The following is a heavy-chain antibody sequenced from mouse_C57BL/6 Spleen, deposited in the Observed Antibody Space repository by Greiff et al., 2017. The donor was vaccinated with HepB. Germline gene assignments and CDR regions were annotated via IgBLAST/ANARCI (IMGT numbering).Heavy chain of an antibody. CDR3: ARGAYYSNPWYFDY. D-gene: IGHD2-5*01. J-gene: IGHJ2*01. Sequence: VKLMESGAELVRPGTSVKMSCKASGYTFTNYWIGWAKQRPGHGLEWIGDIYPGGGYTNYNEKFKGKATLTANKSSSTAYMQFSSLTSEDSAIYYCARGAYYSNPWYFDYWGQGTTLTVSS. CDR1: GYTFTNYW. CDR2: IYPGGGYT. V-gene: IGHV1-63*01.